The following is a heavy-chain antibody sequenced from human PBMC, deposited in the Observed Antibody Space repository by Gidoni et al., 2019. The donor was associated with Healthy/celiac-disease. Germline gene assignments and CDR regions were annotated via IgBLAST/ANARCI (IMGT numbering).Heavy chain of an antibody. Sequence: EVQLVETGGGLIQPGGSLRLSCAASGFTVSRNYMSWVRQAPGKGLAWVSVIYSGGSTYYADSVKGRFTISRDNSKNTLYLQMNSLRAEDTAVYYCARGHLLSGGGYDYVSFDYYYYGMDVWGQGTTVTVSS. V-gene: IGHV3-53*02. D-gene: IGHD5-12*01. CDR3: ARGHLLSGGGYDYVSFDYYYYGMDV. CDR2: IYSGGST. J-gene: IGHJ6*02. CDR1: GFTVSRNY.